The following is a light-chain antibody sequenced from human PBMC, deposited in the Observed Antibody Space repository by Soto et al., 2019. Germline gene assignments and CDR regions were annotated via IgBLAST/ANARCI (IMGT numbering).Light chain of an antibody. J-gene: IGLJ2*01. Sequence: SVLTQPPSASGTPGQRVTISCSGSSSNIETNTVDWYQHLPGTAPKVLIFNNNQRPSGVPDRFSGSKSGTSASLAISGLQSQDEAHYYCAVWDDSLSGMIFGGETKLTVL. CDR2: NNN. V-gene: IGLV1-44*01. CDR1: SSNIETNT. CDR3: AVWDDSLSGMI.